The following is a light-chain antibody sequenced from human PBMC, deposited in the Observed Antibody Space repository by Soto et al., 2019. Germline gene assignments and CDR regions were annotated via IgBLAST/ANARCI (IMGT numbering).Light chain of an antibody. CDR1: SSDVGGYNY. Sequence: ALTQPPSASGSPGQSVTISCTGTSSDVGGYNYVSWYQQHPGKVPKLMVYEVNKRPSGVPDRFSGSKSGNTASLTVAGLQAEDEADYYCTSYAGGNNVFGTGTKVTVL. V-gene: IGLV2-8*01. CDR2: EVN. CDR3: TSYAGGNNV. J-gene: IGLJ1*01.